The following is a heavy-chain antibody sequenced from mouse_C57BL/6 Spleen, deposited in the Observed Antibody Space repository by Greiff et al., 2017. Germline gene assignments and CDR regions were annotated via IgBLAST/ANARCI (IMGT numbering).Heavy chain of an antibody. V-gene: IGHV1-15*01. CDR3: TRYDYGNFDY. CDR2: IDPETGGT. Sequence: VQLQESGAELVRPGASVTLSCKASGYTFTDYEMHWVKQTPGHGLEWIGAIDPETGGTAYNQKFKGKAILTADKSSSTAYMELRSLTSEDSAVYYSTRYDYGNFDYWGQGTTLTVSS. CDR1: GYTFTDYE. D-gene: IGHD1-1*01. J-gene: IGHJ2*01.